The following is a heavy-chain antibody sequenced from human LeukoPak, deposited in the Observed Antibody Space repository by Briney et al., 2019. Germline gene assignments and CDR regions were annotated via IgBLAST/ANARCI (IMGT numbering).Heavy chain of an antibody. V-gene: IGHV3-9*01. Sequence: GGSLRLSCAASGFTFDNYAMHRVRQAPGKGLEWVSGISWSSGSIGYADSVKGRFTISRDNAKNSLYLQMNSLRAEDTAVYYFARVVVYQYYFDFWGQGTLVPVPP. CDR1: GFTFDNYA. CDR3: ARVVVYQYYFDF. J-gene: IGHJ4*02. D-gene: IGHD2-2*01. CDR2: ISWSSGSI.